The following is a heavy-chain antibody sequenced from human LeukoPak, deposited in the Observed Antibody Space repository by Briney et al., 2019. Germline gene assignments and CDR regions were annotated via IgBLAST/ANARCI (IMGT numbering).Heavy chain of an antibody. V-gene: IGHV3-74*01. Sequence: GGSLRLSCAASGFTFSSYSMNWVRQAPGKGLVWVSRINEDGSTTNYADSVKGRSTIFRDNAKNTLYLQMNSLRAEDTAVYYCVRDLGGRSGHWGQGTLVTVSS. CDR3: VRDLGGRSGH. CDR2: INEDGSTT. J-gene: IGHJ4*02. CDR1: GFTFSSYS. D-gene: IGHD1-26*01.